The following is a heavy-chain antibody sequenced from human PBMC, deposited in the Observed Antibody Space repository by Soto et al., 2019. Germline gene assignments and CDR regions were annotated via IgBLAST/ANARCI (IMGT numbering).Heavy chain of an antibody. D-gene: IGHD2-15*01. CDR3: ARDRGEQKYCSGGSCANWFDP. Sequence: ASVKVSCKASGGTFSSYTISWVRQAPGQGLEWMGRIIPILGIANYAQKFQGRVTITADKSTSTAYTELSSLRSEDTAVYYCARDRGEQKYCSGGSCANWFDPWGQGTLVTVSS. CDR1: GGTFSSYT. CDR2: IIPILGIA. V-gene: IGHV1-69*04. J-gene: IGHJ5*02.